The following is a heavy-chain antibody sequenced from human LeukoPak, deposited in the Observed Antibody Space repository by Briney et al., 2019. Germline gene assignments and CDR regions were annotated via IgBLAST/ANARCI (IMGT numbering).Heavy chain of an antibody. CDR3: AREVVVVPAAMGRYFDY. V-gene: IGHV4-34*01. D-gene: IGHD2-2*01. Sequence: SETLSLTCAVYGGSFSGYYWSWIRQPPGKGLGWIGEINHSGSTNYNPSLKSRVTISVDTSKNQFSLKLSSVTAADTAVYYCAREVVVVPAAMGRYFDYWGQGTLVTVSS. J-gene: IGHJ4*02. CDR1: GGSFSGYY. CDR2: INHSGST.